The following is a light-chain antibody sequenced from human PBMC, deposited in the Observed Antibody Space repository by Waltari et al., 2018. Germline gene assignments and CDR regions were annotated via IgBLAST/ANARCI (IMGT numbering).Light chain of an antibody. CDR1: SRDVGFYNY. Sequence: QSALTQPTSVSGSPGQSITISCTGTSRDVGFYNYVSWYQQYTGKVPRLLIYDVSGRPSGISIRFSGSKSGNTASLTISGLQADDEADYYCNSYTGSSSWVFGGGTKLTVL. CDR3: NSYTGSSSWV. CDR2: DVS. J-gene: IGLJ3*02. V-gene: IGLV2-14*01.